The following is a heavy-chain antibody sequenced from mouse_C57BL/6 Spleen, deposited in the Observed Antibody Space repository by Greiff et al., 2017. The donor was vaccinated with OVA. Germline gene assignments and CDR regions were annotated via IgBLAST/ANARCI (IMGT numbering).Heavy chain of an antibody. CDR1: GYTFTDYE. D-gene: IGHD1-1*01. CDR3: TRLLLRVGYFDY. J-gene: IGHJ2*01. Sequence: QVQLQQSGAELVRPGASVTLSCKASGYTFTDYEMHWVKQTPVHGLEWIGAIDPETGGTAYNQKFKGKAILTADKSSSTAYMELHSLASEDSAVYYWTRLLLRVGYFDYWGQGTTLTVSS. V-gene: IGHV1-15*01. CDR2: IDPETGGT.